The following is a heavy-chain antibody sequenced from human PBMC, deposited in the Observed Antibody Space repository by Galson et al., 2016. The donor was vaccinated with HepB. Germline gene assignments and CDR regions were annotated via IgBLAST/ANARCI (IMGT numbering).Heavy chain of an antibody. CDR2: VYYSGSA. CDR1: GGSVFTSRPY. D-gene: IGHD6-19*01. J-gene: IGHJ5*02. CDR3: ARSIPVSGTLLAS. V-gene: IGHV4-39*01. Sequence: ETLSLTCNIFGGSVFTSRPYWGWIRQSPGKGLAWIGSVYYSGSAYYNPSLSGRVSISLDTSKTQVSLELSTVTAADTAVYYCARSIPVSGTLLASWGQGTLVTVSS.